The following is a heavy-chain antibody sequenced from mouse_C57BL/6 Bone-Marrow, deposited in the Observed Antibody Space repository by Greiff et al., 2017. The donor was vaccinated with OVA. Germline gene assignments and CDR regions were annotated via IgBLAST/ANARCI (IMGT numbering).Heavy chain of an antibody. Sequence: VQGVESGPGLVAPSQSLSITCTVSGFSLTSYAISWVRQPPGKGLEWLGVIWTGGGTNYNSALKSRLSISKDNSKSQVFLKMNSLQTDDTARYYCARNWGGSSYVFDYWGQGTTLTVSS. D-gene: IGHD1-1*01. CDR3: ARNWGGSSYVFDY. CDR2: IWTGGGT. CDR1: GFSLTSYA. J-gene: IGHJ2*01. V-gene: IGHV2-9-1*01.